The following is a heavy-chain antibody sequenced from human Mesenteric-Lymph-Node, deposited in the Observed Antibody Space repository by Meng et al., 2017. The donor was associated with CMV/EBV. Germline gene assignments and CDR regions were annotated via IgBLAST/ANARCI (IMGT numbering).Heavy chain of an antibody. CDR1: GGTFSSYA. Sequence: ASVKVSCKASGGTFSSYAISWVRQAPGQGLEWMGWINPASGGTDYVQKFQGRVIMTRDRSINTAYMELSGLRSDDTAIYYCARKGNGQGSADALDVWGQGTMVTVSS. CDR2: INPASGGT. J-gene: IGHJ3*01. D-gene: IGHD2-8*01. CDR3: ARKGNGQGSADALDV. V-gene: IGHV1-2*02.